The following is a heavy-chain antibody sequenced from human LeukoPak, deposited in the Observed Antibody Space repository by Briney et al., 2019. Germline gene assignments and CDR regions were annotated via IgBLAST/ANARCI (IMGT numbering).Heavy chain of an antibody. Sequence: KPSETLSLTCTVSGYSISSGYYWGWIRQPPGKGLEWIGSIYHSGSTYYNPSLKSRVTISVDTSKNQFSLKLSSVTAADTAMYYCARDDLVVPAANPDDYWGQGTLVTVSS. J-gene: IGHJ4*02. CDR3: ARDDLVVPAANPDDY. D-gene: IGHD2-2*01. V-gene: IGHV4-38-2*02. CDR1: GYSISSGYY. CDR2: IYHSGST.